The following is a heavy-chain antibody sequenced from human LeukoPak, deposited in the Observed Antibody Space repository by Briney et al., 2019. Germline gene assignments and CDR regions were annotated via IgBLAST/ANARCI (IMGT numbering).Heavy chain of an antibody. V-gene: IGHV2-70*11. D-gene: IGHD1-1*01. CDR1: GFSLSTSGMC. Sequence: SGPALLKPTQPLTLTCTFSGFSLSTSGMCVSWIRQPPGKALEWLARIDWDDDKYYRTSLKTRLTISKDTSKNQVVLTMTNMDPVDTATYYCARSITRLEFDYWGQGTLVTVSS. CDR3: ARSITRLEFDY. CDR2: IDWDDDK. J-gene: IGHJ4*02.